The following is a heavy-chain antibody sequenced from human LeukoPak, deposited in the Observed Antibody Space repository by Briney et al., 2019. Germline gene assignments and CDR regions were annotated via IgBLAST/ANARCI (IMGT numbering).Heavy chain of an antibody. D-gene: IGHD2/OR15-2a*01. CDR3: ARYIATSTFMDL. CDR1: GFSFSTNN. V-gene: IGHV3-48*01. CDR2: ISTNSRSI. J-gene: IGHJ6*04. Sequence: GGSLRLSCAGTGFSFSTNNFNWVRQAPGKGLEWLSYISTNSRSIYYADSAKGRFTIPKDNAKNLLYLQMNSLRVEDTAAYFCARYIATSTFMDLWGKATTVTVSS.